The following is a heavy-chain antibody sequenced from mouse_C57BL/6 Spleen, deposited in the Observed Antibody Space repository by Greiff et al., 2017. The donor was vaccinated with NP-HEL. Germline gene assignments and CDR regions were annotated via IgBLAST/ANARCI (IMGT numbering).Heavy chain of an antibody. D-gene: IGHD3-1*01. Sequence: EVKLEESGPGLVKPSQSLSLTCSVTGYSITSGYYWNWIRQFPGNKLEWMGYISYDGSNNYNPSLKNRISITRDTSKNQFFLKLNSVTTEDTATYYCARDRDLYAMDYWGQGTSVTVSS. CDR2: ISYDGSN. CDR3: ARDRDLYAMDY. V-gene: IGHV3-6*01. J-gene: IGHJ4*01. CDR1: GYSITSGYY.